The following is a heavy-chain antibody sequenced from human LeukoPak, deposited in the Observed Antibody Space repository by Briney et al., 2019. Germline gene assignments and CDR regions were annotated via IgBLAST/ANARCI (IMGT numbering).Heavy chain of an antibody. CDR2: IRYDGSNK. J-gene: IGHJ4*02. CDR1: GFTFSSYG. V-gene: IGHV3-30*02. CDR3: AKDRSYYYGSGSSFDY. D-gene: IGHD3-10*01. Sequence: GGSLRLSCAASGFTFSSYGMHWVRQAPGKGLAWVAFIRYDGSNKYYADSVKGRFTISRDNSKNTLYMQMNSLRAEDTAVYYCAKDRSYYYGSGSSFDYWGQGTLVTVSS.